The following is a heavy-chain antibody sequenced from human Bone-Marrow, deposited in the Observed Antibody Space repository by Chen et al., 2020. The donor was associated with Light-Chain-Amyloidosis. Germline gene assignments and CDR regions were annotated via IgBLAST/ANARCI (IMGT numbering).Heavy chain of an antibody. D-gene: IGHD6-13*01. CDR3: GRGGRGQLVRGRFDY. J-gene: IGHJ4*02. CDR2: ISHSGST. V-gene: IGHV4-34*01. Sequence: QVHLQQWGAGLLKPSETLSLPCAVYGGSISDFHWSWIRQHTGKGREWIGEISHSGSTNYKPSLRGRVTIAVDTTKAQFALRRKSVTAADAAVYYRGRGGRGQLVRGRFDYWGQGTLVTVPS. CDR1: GGSISDFH.